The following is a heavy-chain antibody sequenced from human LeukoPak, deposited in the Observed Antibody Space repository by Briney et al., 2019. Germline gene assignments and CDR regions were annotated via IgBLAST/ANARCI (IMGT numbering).Heavy chain of an antibody. Sequence: GESLKISCKGSGYRFTSDWIGWGRRMPGKGLEWMGIIYPGDSDTRYSPSFQGQVTISADKSVNTAYLQWSSLKASDTAMYYCARLSGRVVCSAGSCYIDSWGQGTLVTVSS. CDR2: IYPGDSDT. V-gene: IGHV5-51*01. CDR1: GYRFTSDW. J-gene: IGHJ4*02. CDR3: ARLSGRVVCSAGSCYIDS. D-gene: IGHD2-15*01.